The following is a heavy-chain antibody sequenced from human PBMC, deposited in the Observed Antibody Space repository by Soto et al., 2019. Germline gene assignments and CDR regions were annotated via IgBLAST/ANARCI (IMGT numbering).Heavy chain of an antibody. J-gene: IGHJ4*02. V-gene: IGHV3-15*01. CDR3: TTFGVVPAATYYFDY. Sequence: SGGSLRLSCAASGFTFSNAWMSWVRQAPGKGLEWVGRIKSKTDGGTTDYAAPVKGRFTISRDDSKNTLYLQMNSLKTEDTAVYYCTTFGVVPAATYYFDYWGQGTLVTVSS. CDR2: IKSKTDGGTT. D-gene: IGHD2-2*01. CDR1: GFTFSNAW.